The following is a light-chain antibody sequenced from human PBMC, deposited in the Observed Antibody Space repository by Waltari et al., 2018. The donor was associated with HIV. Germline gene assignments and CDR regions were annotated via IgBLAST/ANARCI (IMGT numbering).Light chain of an antibody. CDR3: SSYTSSSTYV. J-gene: IGLJ1*01. Sequence: QSALTQPASVSGSPGQSITISCTGPGSDVGGYNYVSWYQHHPFKAPKRRMYEVSNRPSGFSNRFSGSTSGNSASLTISGLQAEDEADYYCSSYTSSSTYVFGTGTKVTVL. CDR2: EVS. V-gene: IGLV2-14*01. CDR1: GSDVGGYNY.